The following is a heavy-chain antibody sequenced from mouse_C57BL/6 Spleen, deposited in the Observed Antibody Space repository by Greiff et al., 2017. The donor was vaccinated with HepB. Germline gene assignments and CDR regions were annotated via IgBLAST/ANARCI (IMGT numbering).Heavy chain of an antibody. D-gene: IGHD4-1*01. CDR1: GYAFSSSW. Sequence: QVQLQQSGPELVKPGASVKISCKASGYAFSSSWMNWVKQRPGKGLEWIGRIYPGDGDTNYNGKFKGKATLTADKSSSTAYMQLSSLTSEDSAVYFCARSWVRYFDVWGTGTTFTVSS. V-gene: IGHV1-82*01. CDR2: IYPGDGDT. CDR3: ARSWVRYFDV. J-gene: IGHJ1*03.